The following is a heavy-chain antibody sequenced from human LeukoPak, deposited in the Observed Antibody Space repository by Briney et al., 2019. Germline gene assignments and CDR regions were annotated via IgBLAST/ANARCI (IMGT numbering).Heavy chain of an antibody. Sequence: SVKVSCKASGGTFSSYAISWVRQAPGQGLEWMGRIIPILGIANYAQKFQGRVTITADKSTSTAYMELSSLRSEDTAVYYCATDVSYDSRRHWGQGTLVTVSS. V-gene: IGHV1-69*04. CDR1: GGTFSSYA. D-gene: IGHD3-22*01. CDR2: IIPILGIA. J-gene: IGHJ4*02. CDR3: ATDVSYDSRRH.